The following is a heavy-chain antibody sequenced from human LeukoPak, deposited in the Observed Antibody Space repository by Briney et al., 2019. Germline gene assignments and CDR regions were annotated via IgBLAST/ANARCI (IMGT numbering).Heavy chain of an antibody. D-gene: IGHD6-13*01. CDR3: ARDTYDYSSSWYLSVRSFDY. CDR2: IIPILGIA. J-gene: IGHJ4*02. V-gene: IGHV1-69*04. Sequence: SVKVSCKASGGTFSIYAISWVRQAPGQGLEWMGRIIPILGIANYAQKFQGRVTITADKSTSTAYMELSSLRSEDTAVYYCARDTYDYSSSWYLSVRSFDYWGQGTLVTVSS. CDR1: GGTFSIYA.